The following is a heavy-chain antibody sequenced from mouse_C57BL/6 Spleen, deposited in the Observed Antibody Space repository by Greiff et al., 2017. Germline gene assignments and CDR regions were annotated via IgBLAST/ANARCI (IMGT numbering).Heavy chain of an antibody. Sequence: EVMLVESGGGLVKPGGSLKLSCAASGFTFSSYAMSWVRQTPEKRLEWVATISDGGSYTYYPDNVKGRFTISRDNAKNNLYLQMSHLKSEDTAMYYCARGGTTVVAPYYFDYWGQGTTLTVSS. J-gene: IGHJ2*01. CDR1: GFTFSSYA. D-gene: IGHD1-1*01. CDR2: ISDGGSYT. CDR3: ARGGTTVVAPYYFDY. V-gene: IGHV5-4*03.